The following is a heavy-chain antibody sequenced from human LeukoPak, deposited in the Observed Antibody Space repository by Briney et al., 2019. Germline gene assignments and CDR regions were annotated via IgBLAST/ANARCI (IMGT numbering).Heavy chain of an antibody. CDR2: IYPGDSDT. Sequence: GESLKISCKTSEDRFSRHWIAWVRQMPGKGLEWMGIIYPGDSDTRYSPSFQGQVTISADKSISTVYLQWSSLKASDTAMYYCAKHPILSLVRGVKYFDYWGQGTLVTVSS. CDR3: AKHPILSLVRGVKYFDY. V-gene: IGHV5-51*01. CDR1: EDRFSRHW. D-gene: IGHD3-10*01. J-gene: IGHJ4*02.